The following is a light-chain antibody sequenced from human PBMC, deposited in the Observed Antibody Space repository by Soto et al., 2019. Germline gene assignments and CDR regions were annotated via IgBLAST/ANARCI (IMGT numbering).Light chain of an antibody. V-gene: IGLV2-11*01. CDR1: SSDVGAYNY. Sequence: QSALTQPRSVSGPPGQSVTISCTGTSSDVGAYNYVSWYQQHPGKAPKMMIYDVTKRPSGVPDRFSGSKSGNTASLTISGLRAEDEADYYCCSYAGRYTLILGGGTKLTVL. CDR2: DVT. J-gene: IGLJ2*01. CDR3: CSYAGRYTLI.